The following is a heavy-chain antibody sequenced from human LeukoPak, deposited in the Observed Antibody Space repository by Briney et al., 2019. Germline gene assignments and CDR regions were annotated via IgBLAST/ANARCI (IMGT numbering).Heavy chain of an antibody. CDR2: INWNGGST. V-gene: IGHV3-20*04. CDR1: GFTFDDYG. CDR3: ARGRSSWSYFAY. D-gene: IGHD6-13*01. Sequence: GGSLRLSCAASGFTFDDYGMSWVRQAPGKGLDWVSGINWNGGSTGYADSVKGRFTISRDNAKNSLYLQMNSLRAEDTALYYCARGRSSWSYFAYWGQGTLVTVSS. J-gene: IGHJ4*02.